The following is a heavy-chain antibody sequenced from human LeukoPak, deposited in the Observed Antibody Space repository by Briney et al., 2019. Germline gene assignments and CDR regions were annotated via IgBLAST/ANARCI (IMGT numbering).Heavy chain of an antibody. J-gene: IGHJ4*02. CDR1: GGSFSGYY. CDR3: ARAGEDVVVPAATPTALFYFDY. V-gene: IGHV4-34*01. Sequence: SETPSLTCAVYGGSFSGYYWSWIRQPPGKGLEWIGEINHSGSTNYNPSLKSRVTISVDTSKNQFSLKLSSVTAADTAVYYCARAGEDVVVPAATPTALFYFDYWGQGTLITVSS. D-gene: IGHD2-2*01. CDR2: INHSGST.